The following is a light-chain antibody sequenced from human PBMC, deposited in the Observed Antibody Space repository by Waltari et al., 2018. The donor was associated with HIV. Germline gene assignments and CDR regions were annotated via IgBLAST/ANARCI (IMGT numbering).Light chain of an antibody. CDR3: AAWDDSLSGRV. V-gene: IGLV1-47*01. CDR2: RNN. Sequence: QSVLTQPPSASGTPGQRVTISCSGSSSNIGSNYVYWYQQLPGTAPKLLIYRNNRRPYGVPVRFSGSKSGTSASLAISGLRSEDEADYYCAAWDDSLSGRVFGGGTKLTVL. J-gene: IGLJ3*02. CDR1: SSNIGSNY.